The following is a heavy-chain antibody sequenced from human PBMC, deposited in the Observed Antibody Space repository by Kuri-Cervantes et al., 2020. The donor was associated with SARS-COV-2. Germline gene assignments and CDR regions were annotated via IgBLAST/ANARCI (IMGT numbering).Heavy chain of an antibody. CDR2: IYPGESDT. Sequence: GGSLRLSCKGSGDSFTSYWISWVRQMPGKGLERMGIIYPGESDTRYSPSFQGQATISADKSISTAYLQWSSLKASDTAMYYCARHAGCISNSCHNWFDPWGQGTLVTVSS. D-gene: IGHD2-2*01. J-gene: IGHJ5*02. CDR1: GDSFTSYW. V-gene: IGHV5-51*01. CDR3: ARHAGCISNSCHNWFDP.